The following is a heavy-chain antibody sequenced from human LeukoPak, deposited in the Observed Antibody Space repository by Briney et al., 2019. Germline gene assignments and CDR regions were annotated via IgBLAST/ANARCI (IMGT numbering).Heavy chain of an antibody. CDR1: GFTFITYG. CDR2: IWYDGSYK. D-gene: IGHD3-22*01. CDR3: AREYYDSSDYPRQHYFDY. J-gene: IGHJ4*02. V-gene: IGHV3-33*01. Sequence: PGGSLRLSCAASGFTFITYGMHWVRQAPGKGLEWVALIWYDGSYKYYADSVKGRFTISRDNSKNTLYPQMNSLRAEDTAVYYCAREYYDSSDYPRQHYFDYWGQGTLVTVSS.